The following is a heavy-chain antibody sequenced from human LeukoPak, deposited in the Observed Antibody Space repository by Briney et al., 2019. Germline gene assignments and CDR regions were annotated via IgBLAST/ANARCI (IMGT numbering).Heavy chain of an antibody. Sequence: PGGSLRLSCAASGFTFSSYWMSWVRQAPGKGLEWVANIKQDGSEKYYVDSVKSRFTISRDNAKNSLYLQMNSLRAEDTAVYYCANQLGYCSSTSCYKVYWGQGTLVTVSS. CDR3: ANQLGYCSSTSCYKVY. D-gene: IGHD2-2*02. J-gene: IGHJ4*02. CDR1: GFTFSSYW. V-gene: IGHV3-7*01. CDR2: IKQDGSEK.